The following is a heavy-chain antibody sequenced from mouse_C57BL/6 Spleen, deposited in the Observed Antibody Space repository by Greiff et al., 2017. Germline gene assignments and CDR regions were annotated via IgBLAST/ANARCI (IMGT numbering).Heavy chain of an antibody. D-gene: IGHD1-1*01. CDR3: ARYGGSSYWYFDV. CDR1: GYSITSDY. CDR2: ISYSGST. J-gene: IGHJ1*03. V-gene: IGHV3-8*01. Sequence: EVQRVESGPGLAKPSQTLSLTCSVTGYSITSDYWNWIRKFPGNKLEYMGYISYSGSTYYNPSRKSRISITRDTSKNQYYLQLNSVTTEDTATYYCARYGGSSYWYFDVWGTGTTVTVSS.